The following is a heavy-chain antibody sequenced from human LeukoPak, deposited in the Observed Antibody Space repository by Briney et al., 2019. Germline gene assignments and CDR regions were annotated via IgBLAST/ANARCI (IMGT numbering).Heavy chain of an antibody. Sequence: SETLSLTCTVSGGSISSYYWSWIRQPPGKGLEWIGYIYYSGSTNYNPSLKSRVTISADTSKNQFSLKLSSVTAADTAVYYCARIAGGFGELSGFDYWGQGTLVTVSS. V-gene: IGHV4-59*01. J-gene: IGHJ4*02. D-gene: IGHD3-10*01. CDR1: GGSISSYY. CDR3: ARIAGGFGELSGFDY. CDR2: IYYSGST.